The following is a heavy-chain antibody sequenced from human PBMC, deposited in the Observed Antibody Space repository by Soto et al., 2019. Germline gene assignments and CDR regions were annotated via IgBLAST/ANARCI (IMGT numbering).Heavy chain of an antibody. J-gene: IGHJ4*02. V-gene: IGHV4-59*01. Sequence: PSETLSLTCTVSGASISSSYWSWIRQSPERGLEWIAYVYHTGAINYNPSLKSRVTISLDTSKGQFSLNLTSLTTADTAVYFCARGGNRYSNVASGVGGFDYWGQGSLVTVS. CDR3: ARGGNRYSNVASGVGGFDY. D-gene: IGHD5-12*01. CDR2: VYHTGAI. CDR1: GASISSSY.